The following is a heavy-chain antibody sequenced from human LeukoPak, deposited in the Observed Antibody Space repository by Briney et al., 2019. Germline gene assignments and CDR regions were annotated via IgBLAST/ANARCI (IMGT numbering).Heavy chain of an antibody. V-gene: IGHV3-48*03. D-gene: IGHD1-1*01. J-gene: IGHJ6*03. CDR3: ARDPYNGAYSEGYYYYYMDV. CDR2: ISSSGSTI. CDR1: GFTFSSYE. Sequence: GGSLRLSCAASGFTFSSYEMNWVRQAPGKGLEWVSYISSSGSTIYYADSVKGRFTISRDSAKNSLYLQMNSLRVEDTAIYYCARDPYNGAYSEGYYYYYMDVWGKGTAVTVSS.